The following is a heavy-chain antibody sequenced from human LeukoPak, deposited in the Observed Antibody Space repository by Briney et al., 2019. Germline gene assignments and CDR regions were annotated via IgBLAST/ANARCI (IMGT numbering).Heavy chain of an antibody. CDR3: ARISYTSGSGFDY. CDR1: GFSLSTSGMC. Sequence: ESGPTLVNPTQTLTLTCTFSGFSLSTSGMCVSWIRQPPGKALEWLARIDWDDDKYYSTSLRTRHTISKDTSKNQVLLTMTNMDPVYTATYYCARISYTSGSGFDYWGQGTLVTVSS. D-gene: IGHD6-19*01. J-gene: IGHJ4*02. CDR2: IDWDDDK. V-gene: IGHV2-70*11.